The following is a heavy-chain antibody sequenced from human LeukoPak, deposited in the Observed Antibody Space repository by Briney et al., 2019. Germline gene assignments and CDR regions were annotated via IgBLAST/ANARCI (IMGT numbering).Heavy chain of an antibody. V-gene: IGHV7-4-1*02. CDR1: GYSSTSYA. CDR3: TRDFVSSWSFY. Sequence: GAGVTVSCQASGYSSTSYAMHWVRQAPGQGLEWMGWINTNTGNPTYAKGFTGRFVFSLDTSVSTAYLQISSLKAADTAVYYCTRDFVSSWSFYWGQGTLDTVSS. CDR2: INTNTGNP. J-gene: IGHJ4*02. D-gene: IGHD6-13*01.